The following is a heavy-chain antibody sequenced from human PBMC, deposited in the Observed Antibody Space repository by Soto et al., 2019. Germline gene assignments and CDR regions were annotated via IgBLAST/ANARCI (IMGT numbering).Heavy chain of an antibody. CDR1: GGSFSGYY. CDR2: ISHSGST. CDR3: ARGASSSWDGAYYYYGMDV. Sequence: SETLSLTCAVYGGSFSGYYWNWIRQPPEKGLEWIGEISHSGSTNYNPSLKSRVTISVDTSKNQFSLKLSSVTAADTAVYYCARGASSSWDGAYYYYGMDVWGQGTTVTVSS. D-gene: IGHD6-13*01. J-gene: IGHJ6*02. V-gene: IGHV4-34*01.